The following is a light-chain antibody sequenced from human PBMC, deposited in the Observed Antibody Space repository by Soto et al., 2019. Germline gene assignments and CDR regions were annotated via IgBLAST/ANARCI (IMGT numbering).Light chain of an antibody. J-gene: IGLJ1*01. Sequence: QSVLTQPASVSGSPGQSLTISCTGTSIDIAPYNYVSWYQQHPGKAPKLIIYEVSYRPSGISNRFSGSKSGNTASLTISGLQAEDEADYYCSSYTSSTNYVFGTGTKLTAL. CDR2: EVS. V-gene: IGLV2-14*01. CDR1: SIDIAPYNY. CDR3: SSYTSSTNYV.